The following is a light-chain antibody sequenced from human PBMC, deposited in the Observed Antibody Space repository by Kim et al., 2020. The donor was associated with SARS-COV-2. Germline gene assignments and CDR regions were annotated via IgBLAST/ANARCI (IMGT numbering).Light chain of an antibody. J-gene: IGLJ1*01. V-gene: IGLV3-1*01. CDR1: KLGDKY. CDR3: QAGDSSRGV. CDR2: QDS. Sequence: SYELTQPPSVSVSPGQTASITCSGDKLGDKYACWYQQKPGQSPVLVIYQDSKRPSGIPERFSGSNSGNTATLTISGTQAMDGADYYCQAGDSSRGVFGTG.